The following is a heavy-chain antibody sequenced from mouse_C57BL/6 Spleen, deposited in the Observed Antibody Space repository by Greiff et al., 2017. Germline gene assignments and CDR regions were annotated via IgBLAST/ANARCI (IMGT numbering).Heavy chain of an antibody. V-gene: IGHV1-78*01. D-gene: IGHD1-1*01. CDR2: IYPRDGST. CDR3: ARSLYYYGSSYPACFAY. CDR1: GYTFTDHT. J-gene: IGHJ3*01. Sequence: VQLQQSDAELVKPGASVKISCKVSGYTFTDHTIHWMKQRPEQGLEWIGYIYPRDGSTKYNEKFKGKATLTADKSSSTAYMQLNSLTSEDSAVYFCARSLYYYGSSYPACFAYWGQGTLVTVSA.